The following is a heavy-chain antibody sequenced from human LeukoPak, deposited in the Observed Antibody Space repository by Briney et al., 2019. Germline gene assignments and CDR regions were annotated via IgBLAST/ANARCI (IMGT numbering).Heavy chain of an antibody. J-gene: IGHJ6*03. V-gene: IGHV3-48*01. CDR3: ARMYRTRVLRGVPYYMDV. D-gene: IGHD3-10*01. CDR2: ISYSSSTI. CDR1: GFTFSSYS. Sequence: PGGSLRLSCAASGFTFSSYSMTWVRQAPGQGLEWISYISYSSSTIYYADSVKGRFTISRDNANNSLSLQMNSLRAEDAAVYYCARMYRTRVLRGVPYYMDVWGNGTTVTVSS.